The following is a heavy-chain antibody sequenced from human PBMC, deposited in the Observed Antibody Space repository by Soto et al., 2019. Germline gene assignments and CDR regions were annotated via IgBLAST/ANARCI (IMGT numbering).Heavy chain of an antibody. V-gene: IGHV3-23*01. Sequence: EMQLLESGGGLVQPGGSLRLSCAASGFTFSSYAMSWVRQAPGKGLEWVSAISGSGGSTYYADSVKGRFTISRDNSKNTLYLQMNSLRAEDTAVYYCAKDANEPGTTGNVLDYWGQGTLVTVSS. CDR1: GFTFSSYA. D-gene: IGHD1-1*01. CDR2: ISGSGGST. J-gene: IGHJ4*02. CDR3: AKDANEPGTTGNVLDY.